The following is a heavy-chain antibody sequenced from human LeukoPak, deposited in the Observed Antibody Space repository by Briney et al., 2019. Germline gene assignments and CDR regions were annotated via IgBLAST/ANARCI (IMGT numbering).Heavy chain of an antibody. J-gene: IGHJ5*02. D-gene: IGHD2-21*01. V-gene: IGHV1-2*02. CDR3: ARADRPHGGPYLIGP. CDR2: INPNSGCT. Sequence: ASVKVSCKTSGHSFTDYYMHWVRQAPGQGLEWMGWINPNSGCTSSAQKFQGRVTMTRDTSVTTVYMEMSWLTSDDTAIYYCARADRPHGGPYLIGPWGQGTLVTVSS. CDR1: GHSFTDYY.